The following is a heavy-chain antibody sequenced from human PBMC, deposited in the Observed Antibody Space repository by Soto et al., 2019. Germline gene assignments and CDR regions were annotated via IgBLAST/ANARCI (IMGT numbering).Heavy chain of an antibody. CDR1: GGTFSSYA. J-gene: IGHJ6*02. CDR2: IIPIFGTA. D-gene: IGHD2-2*02. CDR3: AGSQDIVVVPAAILPAYYGMDV. Sequence: ASVKVSCKASGGTFSSYAISWVRQAPGQGLEWMGGIIPIFGTANYAQKFQGRVTITADESTSTAYMELSSLRSEDTAVYYCAGSQDIVVVPAAILPAYYGMDVWGQGTTVTVSS. V-gene: IGHV1-69*13.